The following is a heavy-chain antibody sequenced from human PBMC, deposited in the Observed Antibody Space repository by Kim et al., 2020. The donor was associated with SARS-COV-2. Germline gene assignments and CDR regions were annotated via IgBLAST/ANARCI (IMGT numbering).Heavy chain of an antibody. V-gene: IGHV3-13*01. D-gene: IGHD6-6*01. CDR3: ARDSGHVPYSSSELDY. Sequence: SVKGLFTITRENAKNSLYLQMNSLRAGDTAVYYCARDSGHVPYSSSELDYWGQGTLVTVSS. J-gene: IGHJ4*02.